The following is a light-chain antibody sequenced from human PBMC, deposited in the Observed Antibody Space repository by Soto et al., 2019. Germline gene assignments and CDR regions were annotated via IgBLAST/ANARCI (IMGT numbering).Light chain of an antibody. CDR1: SSDVGGYNF. Sequence: QSVLTQPPSASGSPGQSVTISCAGTSSDVGGYNFVSWYQQHPGKAPKLIIYEATKRPSGVPDRFSGSKSGNTASLIVSGLQAEDEAYYYCSSYAGNNILVFGGGTKLTVL. J-gene: IGLJ3*02. V-gene: IGLV2-8*01. CDR3: SSYAGNNILV. CDR2: EAT.